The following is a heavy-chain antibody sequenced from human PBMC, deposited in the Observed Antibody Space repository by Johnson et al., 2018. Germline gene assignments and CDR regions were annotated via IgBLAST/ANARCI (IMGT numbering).Heavy chain of an antibody. CDR2: IKQDGSEK. J-gene: IGHJ3*02. Sequence: VQLVESGGGLVQPGGSLRLSCAASGFTFSNYWMSWVRQAPGKGLEWVANIKQDGSEKNYVDSMKGRFTISRDNAKSSLYWQMDRLRDDDTAVYYCARVLGTKSGPGAFDIWGQGTMVTASS. D-gene: IGHD1-1*01. V-gene: IGHV3-7*04. CDR3: ARVLGTKSGPGAFDI. CDR1: GFTFSNYW.